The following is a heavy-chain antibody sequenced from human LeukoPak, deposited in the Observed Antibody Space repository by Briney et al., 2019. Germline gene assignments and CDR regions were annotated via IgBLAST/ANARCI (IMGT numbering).Heavy chain of an antibody. Sequence: GGSLRLSCAASGFTFSSYAMHWVRQAPGKGLEWVAFIRYDGSNKYYADSVKGRFTISRDNSKNTLYLQMNSLRAEDTAVYYCARCGVPFYYYYMDVWGKGTTVTVSS. V-gene: IGHV3-30*04. CDR3: ARCGVPFYYYYMDV. D-gene: IGHD2-21*01. J-gene: IGHJ6*03. CDR1: GFTFSSYA. CDR2: IRYDGSNK.